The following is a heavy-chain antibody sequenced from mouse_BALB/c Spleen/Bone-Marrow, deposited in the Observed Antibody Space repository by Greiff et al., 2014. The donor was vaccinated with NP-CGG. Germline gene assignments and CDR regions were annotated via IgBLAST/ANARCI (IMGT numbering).Heavy chain of an antibody. CDR1: GFNIKDTY. D-gene: IGHD1-1*01. CDR2: IDTANGNT. V-gene: IGHV14-3*02. CDR3: ATYYYDSSWGFAY. J-gene: IGHJ3*01. Sequence: VQLKQSGVELVKPGASVKLSCTASGFNIKDTYMHWVKQRPEQGLEWIGRIDTANGNTKFDPKFQGKATITADTSSNTAYLQLSSLTSENTAVYYCATYYYDSSWGFAYWGQGTLVTVSA.